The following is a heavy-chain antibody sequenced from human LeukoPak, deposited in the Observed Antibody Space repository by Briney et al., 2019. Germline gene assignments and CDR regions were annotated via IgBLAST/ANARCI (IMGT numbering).Heavy chain of an antibody. CDR2: ISVYNGDT. D-gene: IGHD2-15*01. CDR1: GYTFTSYG. J-gene: IGHJ4*02. CDR3: ARVVVVAATEVPYYFDY. V-gene: IGHV1-18*01. Sequence: ASVKVSCKASGYTFTSYGITWVRQAPGQGLECMGWISVYNGDTHYAQNPQGRVTMTADTPTNTAYMELRSLRSDDTAVYFCARVVVVAATEVPYYFDYWGQGTLVTVSS.